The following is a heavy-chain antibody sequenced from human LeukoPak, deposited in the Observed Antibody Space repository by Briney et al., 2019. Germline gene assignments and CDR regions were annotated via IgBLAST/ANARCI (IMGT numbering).Heavy chain of an antibody. CDR2: INPSGGST. D-gene: IGHD4-17*01. V-gene: IGHV1-46*01. CDR1: GYTFTSYY. J-gene: IGHJ4*02. CDR3: ARAASTVTTSDY. Sequence: GASVKVSCKASGYTFTSYYMHWVRQAPGQGLEWMGIINPSGGSTTYAQNFQGRVTMTRDTSTSTVYMELSSLRSEDSAVYYCARAASTVTTSDYWGKGTLVTVSS.